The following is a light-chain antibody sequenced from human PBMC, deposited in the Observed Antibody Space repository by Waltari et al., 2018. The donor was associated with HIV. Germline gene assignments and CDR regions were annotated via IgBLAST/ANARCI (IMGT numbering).Light chain of an antibody. CDR1: SSAVGGYNY. J-gene: IGLJ2*01. CDR3: SSHAGSKVV. V-gene: IGLV2-8*01. CDR2: DVI. Sequence: QSALTQPPSASGSPAQSVTLSCTGTSSAVGGYNYVSCHQQHPDKAPKLMIYDVIKRPSGVPDRFSGSKSGNPASLTVSGLQPEDEADYYCSSHAGSKVVFGGGTRLTVL.